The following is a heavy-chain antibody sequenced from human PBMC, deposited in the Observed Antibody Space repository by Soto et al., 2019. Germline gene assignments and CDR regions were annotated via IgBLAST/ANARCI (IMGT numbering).Heavy chain of an antibody. V-gene: IGHV6-1*01. Sequence: SPTLSLPCAISGDSVSSNSAAWNWIRQSPSRGLEWLGRTYYRSKWYNDYAVSVKSRITINPDTSKNQFSLQLNSVTPEDTAVSYCARRLWTAGGIVYYYGMDVCGQGTTVAVSS. CDR1: GDSVSSNSAA. CDR3: ARRLWTAGGIVYYYGMDV. D-gene: IGHD6-13*01. J-gene: IGHJ6*02. CDR2: TYYRSKWYN.